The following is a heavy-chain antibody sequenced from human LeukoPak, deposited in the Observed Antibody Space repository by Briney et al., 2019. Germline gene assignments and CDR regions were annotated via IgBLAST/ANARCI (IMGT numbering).Heavy chain of an antibody. CDR1: GGSISHSNYY. Sequence: SETLSLTCTVSGGSISHSNYYWVWVRQPPGRGLEWIGYIYYSGSTNYNPSLKSRVTISVDTSKNQFSLKLRSVTAADTAVYYCARRGYSGYDYWGQGTLVTVSS. CDR2: IYYSGST. CDR3: ARRGYSGYDY. D-gene: IGHD5-12*01. J-gene: IGHJ4*02. V-gene: IGHV4-61*05.